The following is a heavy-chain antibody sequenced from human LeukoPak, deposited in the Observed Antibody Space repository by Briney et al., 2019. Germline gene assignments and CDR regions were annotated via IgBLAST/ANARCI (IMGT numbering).Heavy chain of an antibody. J-gene: IGHJ4*02. CDR2: ISDNSNYI. CDR3: ATQNYGGCSGY. Sequence: NPGGSLRLSCAAAGFTFNTYSMNWVRQAPGKGLEWVSSISDNSNYIYYSDSVKGRFTISRDDSKNTLYLQVNSLRAEDTALYYCATQNYGGCSGYWGQGTLLTVSS. CDR1: GFTFNTYS. V-gene: IGHV3-21*01. D-gene: IGHD2-15*01.